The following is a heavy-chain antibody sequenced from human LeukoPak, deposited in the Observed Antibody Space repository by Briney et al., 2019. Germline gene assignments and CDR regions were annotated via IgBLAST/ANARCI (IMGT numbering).Heavy chain of an antibody. CDR3: ARFSGWFSFDV. CDR2: IFSTGSN. CDR1: GGSISSNF. Sequence: SETLSLTCTVSGGSISSNFWSWIRQAPGKRLEWIGYIFSTGSNKYNPSYNPSLKSRVTISADTSKNQFSLKLSSVTAADAAVYYCARFSGWFSFDVWGKGTMVTVSS. V-gene: IGHV4-4*09. J-gene: IGHJ6*04. D-gene: IGHD2-15*01.